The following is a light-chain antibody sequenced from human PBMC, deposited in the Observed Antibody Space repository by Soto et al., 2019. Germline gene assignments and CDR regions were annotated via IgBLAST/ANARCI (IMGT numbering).Light chain of an antibody. CDR2: HVS. CDR3: HQYHDWPPE. J-gene: IGKJ3*01. CDR1: QSINGN. Sequence: EIVMTQSPATVSVSLGGRVTLSCRASQSINGNLAWYQQKPGQAPRLLILHVSTRATGLPARFSGSGSGTEFTLTISGLQSEDFALYYCHQYHDWPPEFGPGTKVQIK. V-gene: IGKV3-15*01.